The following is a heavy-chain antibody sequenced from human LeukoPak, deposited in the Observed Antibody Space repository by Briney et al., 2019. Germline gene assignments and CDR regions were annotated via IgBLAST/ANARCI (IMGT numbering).Heavy chain of an antibody. CDR2: ISWNSGSI. D-gene: IGHD6-19*01. V-gene: IGHV3-9*01. CDR3: AKDSGAVAHNWFDP. Sequence: PGRSLRLSCAASGFTFDDYAMHWVRQDPGKGLEWVSGISWNSGSIGYADSVKGRFTISRDNAKNSLYLQMNSLRAEDTALYYCAKDSGAVAHNWFDPWGQGTLVTVSS. J-gene: IGHJ5*02. CDR1: GFTFDDYA.